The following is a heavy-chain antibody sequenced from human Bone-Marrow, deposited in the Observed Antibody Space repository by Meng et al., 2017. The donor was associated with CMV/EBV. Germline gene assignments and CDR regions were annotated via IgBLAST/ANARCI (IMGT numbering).Heavy chain of an antibody. CDR3: ARDPYYYGSGSSYWFDP. V-gene: IGHV1-69*12. D-gene: IGHD3-10*01. J-gene: IGHJ5*02. CDR1: GGTFSSYA. CDR2: IIPIFGTA. Sequence: QVQLVQSGADVWNPGSSVKVSCKACGGTFSSYAISWVRQAPGQGLEWMGGIIPIFGTANDAQKFQGRVTMTADESTSTAYMELSSLRSEDTAVYYCARDPYYYGSGSSYWFDPWGQGTLVTVSS.